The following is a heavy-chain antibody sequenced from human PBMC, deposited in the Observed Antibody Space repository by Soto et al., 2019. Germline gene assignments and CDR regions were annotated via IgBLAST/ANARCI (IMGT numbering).Heavy chain of an antibody. CDR3: ASGLAYCGGDCFVFDY. J-gene: IGHJ4*02. V-gene: IGHV1-69*02. CDR1: GGTFSSYT. CDR2: IIPILGIA. Sequence: QVQLVQSGAEVKKPGSSVKVSCKASGGTFSSYTISWVRQAPVQGLEWMGRIIPILGIANYAQKFQGRVTITADKSTSTAYMELSSLRSEDTAVYYCASGLAYCGGDCFVFDYWGQGTLVTVSS. D-gene: IGHD2-21*02.